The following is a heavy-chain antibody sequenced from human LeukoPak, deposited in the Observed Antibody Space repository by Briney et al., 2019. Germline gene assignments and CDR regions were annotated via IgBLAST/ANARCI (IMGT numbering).Heavy chain of an antibody. J-gene: IGHJ4*02. CDR3: ARGVSNRIVLMVYARRSPYYFDY. V-gene: IGHV4-31*03. CDR1: GGSISSGGYY. Sequence: PSETLSLTCTVSGGSISSGGYYWSWIRQHPGKGLEWIGYIYYSGSTYYNPSLKSRVTISVDTSKNQFSLKLSSVTAADTAVYYCARGVSNRIVLMVYARRSPYYFDYWGQGTLVTVSS. D-gene: IGHD2-8*01. CDR2: IYYSGST.